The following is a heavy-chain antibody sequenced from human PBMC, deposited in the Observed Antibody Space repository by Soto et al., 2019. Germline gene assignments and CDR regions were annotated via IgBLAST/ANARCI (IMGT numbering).Heavy chain of an antibody. D-gene: IGHD3-3*01. CDR1: GLTFDDFA. Sequence: GGSLSLSCVGTGLTFDDFAMHLVRPAPGKGLEWVSGITWNSRVLAYADSVKGRFTISRDNARNSLYLQMDSLRDEDTALYYCAKGRYDFWSPYYFDSWGQGTLVTVSS. CDR2: ITWNSRVL. V-gene: IGHV3-9*01. J-gene: IGHJ4*02. CDR3: AKGRYDFWSPYYFDS.